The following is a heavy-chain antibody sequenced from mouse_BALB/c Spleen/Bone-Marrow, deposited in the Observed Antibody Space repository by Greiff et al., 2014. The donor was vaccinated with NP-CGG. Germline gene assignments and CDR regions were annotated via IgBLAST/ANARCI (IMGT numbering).Heavy chain of an antibody. Sequence: GGGLVQPGGSLRLSCATSGFTFTDYYISWVRQPPGKALEWLGFIRNKPNGYTTEYSASVKGRFTISRDNSQSILYLQMNTLRVEDSATYYCTRDMGLLRFDYWGQGTTLTVSS. CDR1: GFTFTDYY. CDR3: TRDMGLLRFDY. V-gene: IGHV7-3*02. CDR2: IRNKPNGYTT. D-gene: IGHD1-1*01. J-gene: IGHJ2*01.